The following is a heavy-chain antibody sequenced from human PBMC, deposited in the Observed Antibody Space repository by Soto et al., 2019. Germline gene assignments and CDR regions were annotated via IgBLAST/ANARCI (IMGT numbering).Heavy chain of an antibody. CDR3: AGEVGGAGFHL. Sequence: QVQLVQSGGEVKKPGSSVRVSCRTSGGTFKNYGFSWVRQAPGQGLEWMGGIIPMYGIANYGQIFQGRLTITADESTMSAYRDLSSMKSEDTAVYYCAGEVGGAGFHLWGQGTQVTVSS. D-gene: IGHD1-26*01. V-gene: IGHV1-69*12. CDR1: GGTFKNYG. J-gene: IGHJ5*02. CDR2: IIPMYGIA.